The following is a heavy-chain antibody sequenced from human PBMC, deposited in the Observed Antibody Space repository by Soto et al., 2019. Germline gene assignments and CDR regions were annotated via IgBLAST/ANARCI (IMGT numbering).Heavy chain of an antibody. CDR2: IYYSGST. J-gene: IGHJ6*02. V-gene: IGHV4-39*01. Sequence: SETLSLTCTVSGGSISSSSYYWGWIRQPPGKGLEWIGSIYYSGSTHYNPSLKSRVTISVDTSKNQFSLKLSSVTAADTAVYYCASPYYYDSSGYYDPMDVWGQGTTVTVSS. CDR3: ASPYYYDSSGYYDPMDV. D-gene: IGHD3-22*01. CDR1: GGSISSSSYY.